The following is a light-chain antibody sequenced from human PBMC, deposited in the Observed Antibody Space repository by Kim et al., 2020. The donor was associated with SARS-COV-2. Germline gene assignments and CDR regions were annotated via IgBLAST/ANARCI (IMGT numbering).Light chain of an antibody. Sequence: GQRVTISCSGSSSNIGSNPVNWYQQLPGTAPQLLIYSNNQRPSGVPDRFSGSKSGTSASLAISGLQSDDEADYYCATWDDSLNGPVFGGGTKLTVL. CDR3: ATWDDSLNGPV. CDR2: SNN. CDR1: SSNIGSNP. J-gene: IGLJ3*02. V-gene: IGLV1-44*01.